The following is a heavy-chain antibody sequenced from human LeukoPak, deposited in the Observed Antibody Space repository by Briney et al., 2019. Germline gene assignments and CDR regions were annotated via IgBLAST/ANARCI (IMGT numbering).Heavy chain of an antibody. Sequence: GGTLRLSCAASGIIFSSYGMSWVRQAPGKGLEWVSAISGSGGSTYYADSVKGRFTISRDNSKNTLYLQMNRLRADDTAVYYCARDRSQEFDPWGQGTLVTVSS. D-gene: IGHD3-10*01. V-gene: IGHV3-23*01. CDR2: ISGSGGST. CDR1: GIIFSSYG. CDR3: ARDRSQEFDP. J-gene: IGHJ5*02.